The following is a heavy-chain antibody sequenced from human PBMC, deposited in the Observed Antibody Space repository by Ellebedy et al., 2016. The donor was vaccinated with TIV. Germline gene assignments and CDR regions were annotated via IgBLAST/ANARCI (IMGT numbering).Heavy chain of an antibody. V-gene: IGHV3-66*01. D-gene: IGHD2-21*01. J-gene: IGHJ5*02. CDR3: ARDPGGGGDFGDNWFDP. CDR1: GFSVGSYF. Sequence: GESLKISCAASGFSVGSYFMSWVRQAPGKGLEWVSIIYRDGNTNYTDSVRGRFTISRDTPKNTLYLQMNSLRAEDTAVYYCARDPGGGGDFGDNWFDPWGQGTLVTVSS. CDR2: IYRDGNT.